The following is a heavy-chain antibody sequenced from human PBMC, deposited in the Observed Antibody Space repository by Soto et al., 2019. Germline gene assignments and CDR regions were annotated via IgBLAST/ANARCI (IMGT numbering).Heavy chain of an antibody. D-gene: IGHD3-10*01. J-gene: IGHJ6*02. CDR3: ARTGITYYYGSGREGDYYYYGMDV. CDR1: GYTFTSYA. CDR2: INAGNGNT. V-gene: IGHV1-3*01. Sequence: ASVKVSCKASGYTFTSYAMHWVRQAPGQRLEWMGWINAGNGNTKYSQKFQGRVTITRDTSASTAYMELSSLRSEDTAVYYCARTGITYYYGSGREGDYYYYGMDVWGQGTTVTVSS.